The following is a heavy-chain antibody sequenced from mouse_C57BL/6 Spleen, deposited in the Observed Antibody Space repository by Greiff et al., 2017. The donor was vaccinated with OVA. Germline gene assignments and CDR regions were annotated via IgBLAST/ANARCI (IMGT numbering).Heavy chain of an antibody. J-gene: IGHJ2*01. V-gene: IGHV1-18*01. D-gene: IGHD1-1*01. Sequence: VQLKQSGPELVKPGASVKIPCKASGYTFTDYNMDWVKQSHGKSLEWIGDINPNNGGTIYNQKFKGKATLTVDKSSSTAYMELRSLTSEDTAVYYCARRGKNTTVFDYWGQGTTLTVSS. CDR3: ARRGKNTTVFDY. CDR1: GYTFTDYN. CDR2: INPNNGGT.